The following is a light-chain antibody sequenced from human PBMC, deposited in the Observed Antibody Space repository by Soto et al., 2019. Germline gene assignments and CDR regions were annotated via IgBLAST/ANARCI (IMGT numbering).Light chain of an antibody. Sequence: DIVMTQSPDSLAVSLGERATINCKSSQSVLSSSNNKNYLGWYQQKSGQPPKLLIYWASTRGSGVPDRFSGSGSRTDFTLTISSLQAEDVAVYYCQQYYGTPRAFGPGTKVEVK. CDR2: WAS. CDR3: QQYYGTPRA. J-gene: IGKJ1*01. CDR1: QSVLSSSNNKNY. V-gene: IGKV4-1*01.